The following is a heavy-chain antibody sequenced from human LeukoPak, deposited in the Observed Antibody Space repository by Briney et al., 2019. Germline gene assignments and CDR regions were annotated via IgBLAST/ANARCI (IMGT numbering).Heavy chain of an antibody. J-gene: IGHJ4*02. CDR2: IIGSGETT. V-gene: IGHV3-23*01. D-gene: IGHD3-22*01. CDR3: AKTHGYFDQ. Sequence: PGGSLRLSCAASGFTFSSYGMTWLRQTSAKGLEWVSAIIGSGETTYYSDSVKGRFTISRDNSKNTLFLKMNSLRVEDAAMYYCAKTHGYFDQWGQGTLVAVSS. CDR1: GFTFSSYG.